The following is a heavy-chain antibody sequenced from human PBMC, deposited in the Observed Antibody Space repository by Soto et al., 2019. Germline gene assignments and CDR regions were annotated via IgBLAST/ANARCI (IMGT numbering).Heavy chain of an antibody. CDR1: GYSISPGYY. V-gene: IGHV4-38-2*01. CDR2: IYRSGST. CDR3: VRVAYFVNTASYYYIDY. J-gene: IGHJ4*01. Sequence: PEKLSLTCAVSGYSISPGYYWGWIRQPPGKGLEWIGSIYRSGSTYYNPSLESRVTISMDMSKNQFSLKLTSVTAADTAVYYCVRVAYFVNTASYYYIDYRC. D-gene: IGHD3-9*01.